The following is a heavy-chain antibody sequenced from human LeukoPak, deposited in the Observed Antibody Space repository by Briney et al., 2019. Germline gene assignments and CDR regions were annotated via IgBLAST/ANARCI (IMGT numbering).Heavy chain of an antibody. J-gene: IGHJ5*02. D-gene: IGHD6-13*01. CDR2: IIPIFGTA. CDR1: GGTFSSYA. V-gene: IGHV1-69*13. CDR3: AREGYGKAAAGYNWFDP. Sequence: SAKVSCKASGGTFSSYAISWVRQAPGQGLEWMGGIIPIFGTANYAQKFQGRVTITADEPTSTAYMELRSLRSDDTAVYYCAREGYGKAAAGYNWFDPWGQGTLVTVSS.